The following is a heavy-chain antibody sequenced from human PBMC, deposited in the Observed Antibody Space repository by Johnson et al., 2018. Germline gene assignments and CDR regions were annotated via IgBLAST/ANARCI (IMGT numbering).Heavy chain of an antibody. Sequence: EVQLVESGGGLVQPGGSLRLSCAASGFTFSSYSMNWVRQAPGKGLEWVGRIKSKTDGGKTDYAAPVKGRFTISRDDSKNTLYLQMNSLKTEDTAGYYCTAYVWGSYNYYYYYMDVWGKGTTVTVSS. CDR2: IKSKTDGGKT. J-gene: IGHJ6*03. CDR1: GFTFSSYS. CDR3: TAYVWGSYNYYYYYMDV. V-gene: IGHV3-15*07. D-gene: IGHD3-16*01.